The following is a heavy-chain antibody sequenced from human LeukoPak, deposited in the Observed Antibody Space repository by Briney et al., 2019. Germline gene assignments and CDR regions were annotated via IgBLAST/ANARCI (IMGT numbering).Heavy chain of an antibody. Sequence: ASVKVSCKASGYTFTSYDINWVRQATGQGLEWMGWMNPNSGNTGYAQKFQGRVTMTRNTSISTAYMELSSLRSEDTAVYYCARDGGWYKRGLDYYYYYMDVWGKGTTVTVSS. CDR2: MNPNSGNT. D-gene: IGHD6-19*01. CDR1: GYTFTSYD. V-gene: IGHV1-8*01. J-gene: IGHJ6*03. CDR3: ARDGGWYKRGLDYYYYYMDV.